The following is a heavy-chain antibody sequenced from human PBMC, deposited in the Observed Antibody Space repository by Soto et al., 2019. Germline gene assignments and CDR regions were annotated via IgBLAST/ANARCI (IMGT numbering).Heavy chain of an antibody. V-gene: IGHV3-21*01. Sequence: EVQLVESGGGLVKPGGSLRLSCAASGFTFSSYSMNWVRQAPGKGLEWVSSISSSSSYIYYADSVKGRFTISRDNAKNSLYLQLNSVRAEDTAVYYCARSMIPEIEAAGSTLYYYYYGMDVWGQGTTVTVSS. CDR1: GFTFSSYS. CDR3: ARSMIPEIEAAGSTLYYYYYGMDV. J-gene: IGHJ6*02. D-gene: IGHD6-13*01. CDR2: ISSSSSYI.